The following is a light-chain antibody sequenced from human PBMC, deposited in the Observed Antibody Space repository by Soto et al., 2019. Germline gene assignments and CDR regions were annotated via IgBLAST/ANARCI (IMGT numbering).Light chain of an antibody. V-gene: IGLV2-18*02. CDR3: SSYTITSALV. J-gene: IGLJ2*01. CDR1: SRDVGTYNR. CDR2: EVS. Sequence: QSVLTQPPSVSGSPGQSGTISCTGTSRDVGTYNRGSWYQQPPATAPKLMIYEVSYRPSGDPDRISGSKAGNTASLTISGLRAEDETDYYCSSYTITSALVFGGGTKL.